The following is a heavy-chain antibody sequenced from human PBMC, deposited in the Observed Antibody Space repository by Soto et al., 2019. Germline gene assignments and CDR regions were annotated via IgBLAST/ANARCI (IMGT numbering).Heavy chain of an antibody. CDR1: GGSISRSSYY. D-gene: IGHD3-10*01. CDR2: IYYSGST. CDR3: ACQDGRFGELKAIRFDP. J-gene: IGHJ5*02. V-gene: IGHV4-39*01. Sequence: QLQLQESGPGLVKPSETLSLICTVSGGSISRSSYYWGWIRQPPGKGLEWIGSIYYSGSTYYNPSLKSRVTISVDQSKNPFPLQLSSVTAADTAVYYCACQDGRFGELKAIRFDPWGQGTLVTVSS.